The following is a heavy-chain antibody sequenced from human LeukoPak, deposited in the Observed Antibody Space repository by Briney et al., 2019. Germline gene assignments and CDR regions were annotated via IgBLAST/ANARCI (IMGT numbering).Heavy chain of an antibody. CDR1: GFTFSSYW. CDR2: IKQDGSEK. Sequence: GGSLRLSCAASGFTFSSYWMSWVRQAPGKGLEWVANIKQDGSEKYYVDSVKGRFTISRDNAKNSLYLQMNSLRAEDTAVYYCASVAFVLAAGIGGYFDYWGQGTLVTVSS. V-gene: IGHV3-7*01. CDR3: ASVAFVLAAGIGGYFDY. J-gene: IGHJ4*02. D-gene: IGHD6-13*01.